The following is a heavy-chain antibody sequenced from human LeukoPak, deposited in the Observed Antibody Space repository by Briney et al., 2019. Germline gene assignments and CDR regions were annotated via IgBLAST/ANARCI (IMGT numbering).Heavy chain of an antibody. CDR2: ISSSGSLI. V-gene: IGHV3-21*01. D-gene: IGHD5/OR15-5a*01. Sequence: GGSLRLSCTASESTFSSFPMSWVRQAPGRGLEWISSISSSGSLIYYADSLKGRITVSRDNAKNSLYAQMNSLRAEDTAVYYCAKIGVSGQWYFDLWGRGTLVTVSS. CDR3: AKIGVSGQWYFDL. J-gene: IGHJ2*01. CDR1: ESTFSSFP.